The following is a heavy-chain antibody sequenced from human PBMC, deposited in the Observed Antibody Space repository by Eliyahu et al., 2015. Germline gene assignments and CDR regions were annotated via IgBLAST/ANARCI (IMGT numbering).Heavy chain of an antibody. Sequence: QVQLVESGGGVVQPGRSLRLXCAAPGFXFSSXGMHWVRQAPGKGLEWGAVIWYDGSNKYYADSVKGRFTISRDNSKNTLYLQMNSLRAEDTAVYYCARGGSDILTFVFPDYWGQGTLVTVSS. D-gene: IGHD3-9*01. J-gene: IGHJ4*02. CDR2: IWYDGSNK. CDR3: ARGGSDILTFVFPDY. V-gene: IGHV3-33*01. CDR1: GFXFSSXG.